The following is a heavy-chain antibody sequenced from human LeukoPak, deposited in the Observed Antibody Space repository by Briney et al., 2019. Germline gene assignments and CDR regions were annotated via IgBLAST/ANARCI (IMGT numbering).Heavy chain of an antibody. CDR2: ISRNSATM. CDR1: GFTFDDYA. D-gene: IGHD6-13*01. Sequence: PGRSLRLSCAASGFTFDDYAIHWVRQAPGKGLEWVSGISRNSATMAYAHSVKGRFIISRDNAKNSLYLQMDSLRAEDTALYYCAKDTRPIAAAVGGPFDYWGQGTLVTVSP. J-gene: IGHJ4*02. CDR3: AKDTRPIAAAVGGPFDY. V-gene: IGHV3-9*01.